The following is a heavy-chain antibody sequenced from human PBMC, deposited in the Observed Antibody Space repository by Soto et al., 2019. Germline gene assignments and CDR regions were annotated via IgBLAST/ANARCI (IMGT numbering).Heavy chain of an antibody. CDR1: GGSISSSSYY. Sequence: TSETLSLTCTVSGGSISSSSYYWGWIRQPPGKGLEWIGEINHSGSTNYNPSLKSRVTISVDTSKNQFSLKLSSVTAADTAVYYCASAYDIAAAGTLKNWFDPWGQGTLVTVSS. D-gene: IGHD6-13*01. CDR2: INHSGST. CDR3: ASAYDIAAAGTLKNWFDP. J-gene: IGHJ5*02. V-gene: IGHV4-39*07.